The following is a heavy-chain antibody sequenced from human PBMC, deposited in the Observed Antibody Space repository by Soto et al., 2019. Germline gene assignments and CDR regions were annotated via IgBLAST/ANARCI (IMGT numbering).Heavy chain of an antibody. CDR2: VYYNENT. Sequence: SETLSLTCTVSGGSISTSGDYWSWIRQPPGKGLEWIGTVYYNENTYYNPSLRSRVTISVDTAKNQFSLNLKSVTAADTAIYFCARRERYYGSPGWFDPWGQGTLVTVSS. D-gene: IGHD3-10*01. J-gene: IGHJ5*02. CDR1: GGSISTSGDY. CDR3: ARRERYYGSPGWFDP. V-gene: IGHV4-39*01.